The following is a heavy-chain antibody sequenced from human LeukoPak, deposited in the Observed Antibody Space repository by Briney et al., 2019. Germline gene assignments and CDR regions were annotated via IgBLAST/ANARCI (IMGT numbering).Heavy chain of an antibody. CDR1: GYTFTNYG. CDR3: ARVGYSHGQNFEN. CDR2: ISIYNGNT. V-gene: IGHV1-18*01. J-gene: IGHJ4*02. Sequence: ASVKVSCKASGYTFTNYGITWVRQAPGQGLEWMGWISIYNGNTDYAQKLQGRVTMTTDTSTNTAYTDLRSLRSDDTAVYYCARVGYSHGQNFENWGQGTLVTVSS. D-gene: IGHD5-18*01.